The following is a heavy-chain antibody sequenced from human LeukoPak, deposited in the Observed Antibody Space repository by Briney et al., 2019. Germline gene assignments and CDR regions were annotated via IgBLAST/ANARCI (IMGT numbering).Heavy chain of an antibody. D-gene: IGHD1-26*01. CDR1: GFTFSSYA. Sequence: GGSLRLSCAASGFTFSSYAMSWVRQAPGKGLEWVSATSGSGGSTYYADSVKGRFTISRDNSKNTLYLQMNSLRAEDTAVYYCARDSSGYSGSYYVDYWGQGTLVTVSS. CDR3: ARDSSGYSGSYYVDY. CDR2: TSGSGGST. J-gene: IGHJ4*02. V-gene: IGHV3-23*01.